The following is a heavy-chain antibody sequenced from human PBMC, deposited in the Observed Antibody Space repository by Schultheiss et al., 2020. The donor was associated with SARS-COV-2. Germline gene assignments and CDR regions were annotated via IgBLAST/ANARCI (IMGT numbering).Heavy chain of an antibody. J-gene: IGHJ3*02. CDR1: GFTFSSYG. CDR2: ISSSSSYT. Sequence: GGSLRLSCAASGFTFSSYGMHWVRQAPGKGLEWVSYISSSSSYTNYADSVKGRFTISRDNAKNSLYLQMNSLRAEDTAVYYCASAAVDAFDIWGQGTMVTVSS. D-gene: IGHD6-13*01. CDR3: ASAAVDAFDI. V-gene: IGHV3-21*05.